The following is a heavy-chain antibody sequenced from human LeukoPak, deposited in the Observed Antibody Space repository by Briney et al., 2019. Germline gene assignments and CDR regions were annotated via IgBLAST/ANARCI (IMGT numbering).Heavy chain of an antibody. CDR2: INPNSGGT. CDR1: GYTFTGYY. J-gene: IGHJ3*02. CDR3: ARTRGPGSSPLGI. V-gene: IGHV1-2*02. D-gene: IGHD6-6*01. Sequence: GASVKVSCKASGYTFTGYYMHWVRQAPGQGLEWMGWINPNSGGTNYAQKFQGRVTMTRDTSISTAYMELSRLRSDDTAVYYCARTRGPGSSPLGIWGQGTMVTVSS.